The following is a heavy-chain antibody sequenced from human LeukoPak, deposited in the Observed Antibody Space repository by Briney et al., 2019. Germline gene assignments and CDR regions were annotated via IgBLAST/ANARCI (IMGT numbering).Heavy chain of an antibody. D-gene: IGHD4-17*01. CDR1: GYSINSGYY. CDR3: ARGHYGDYCDY. Sequence: SETLSLTCTVSGYSINSGYYWGWIRQPPGKGLEFIGNMYHTGNTHYNRSLMSRVTISIDTSKNMFALKLSSVTAADTAVYYCARGHYGDYCDYWGQGTLVTVSS. V-gene: IGHV4-38-2*02. CDR2: MYHTGNT. J-gene: IGHJ4*02.